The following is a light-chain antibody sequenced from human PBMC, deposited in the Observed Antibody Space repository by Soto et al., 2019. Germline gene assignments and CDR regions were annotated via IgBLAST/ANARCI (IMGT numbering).Light chain of an antibody. CDR1: QNIAAR. J-gene: IGKJ1*01. Sequence: DSQMTQSPSTLSASVGDRVTITCRASQNIAARLAWYQQKPGKAPKLLIYRASYLETGVPSRFSGSGSGTEFTLTISSLQPDDFTTYSCHHYNPYSWTFGQGTKVEIK. CDR2: RAS. V-gene: IGKV1-5*03. CDR3: HHYNPYSWT.